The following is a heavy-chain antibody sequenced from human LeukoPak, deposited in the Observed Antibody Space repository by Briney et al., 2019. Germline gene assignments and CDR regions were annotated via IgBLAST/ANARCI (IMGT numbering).Heavy chain of an antibody. V-gene: IGHV3-23*01. CDR1: GLTFYTYA. D-gene: IGHD6-13*01. CDR3: CTSPSFGSSWYQFNY. Sequence: GGSLRLSCSVSGLTFYTYAMSWVRQAPGKGLEWVSAISGRDGRTYYTDSVKGRFTISRDNSKNTLYLQMNSLRAEDAAVYYCCTSPSFGSSWYQFNYWGQGALVIVSS. J-gene: IGHJ4*02. CDR2: ISGRDGRT.